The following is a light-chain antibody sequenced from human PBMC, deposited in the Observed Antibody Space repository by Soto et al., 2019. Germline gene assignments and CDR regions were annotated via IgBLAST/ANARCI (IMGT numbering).Light chain of an antibody. V-gene: IGKV3-11*01. CDR2: DAS. CDR1: QSVSSS. CDR3: QQRYNWPLT. Sequence: EIVLTQSPATLSLSPGERATLSCRASQSVSSSLAWYQQKPGLAPRLLIYDASNRATSIPARFSASGSGTDFTLTISSLEPEDFAVYYCQQRYNWPLTFGGGTKVEIK. J-gene: IGKJ4*01.